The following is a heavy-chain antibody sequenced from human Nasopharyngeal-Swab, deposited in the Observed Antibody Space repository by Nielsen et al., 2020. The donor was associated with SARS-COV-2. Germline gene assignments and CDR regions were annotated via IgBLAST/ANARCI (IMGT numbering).Heavy chain of an antibody. D-gene: IGHD1-1*01. CDR1: GFSFSSYA. V-gene: IGHV3-30-3*01. Sequence: GSLRLSCAASGFSFSSYAMYWVRQAPGKGLEWVTLISYDGSNKYYADSVKGRFTISRDNSKNTLYLQMNSLRVEDTAVYYCARDTCNNNWYACYDYGMDVWGQGTTVTVSS. CDR3: ARDTCNNNWYACYDYGMDV. J-gene: IGHJ6*02. CDR2: ISYDGSNK.